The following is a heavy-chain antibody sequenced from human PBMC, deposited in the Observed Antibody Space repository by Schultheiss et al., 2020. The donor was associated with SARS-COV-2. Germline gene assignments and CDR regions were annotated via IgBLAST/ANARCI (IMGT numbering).Heavy chain of an antibody. V-gene: IGHV4-4*07. CDR3: ARDPSTDYGDYVDYYYYGMDV. CDR1: GGSISSYY. J-gene: IGHJ6*02. D-gene: IGHD4-17*01. Sequence: SQTLSLTCPVSGGSISSYYWSWIRQPAGKGLEWIGRIYTSGSTNYNPSLKSRVTMSVDTSKNQFSLKLSSVTASDTAVYYCARDPSTDYGDYVDYYYYGMDVWGQGTTVTVSS. CDR2: IYTSGST.